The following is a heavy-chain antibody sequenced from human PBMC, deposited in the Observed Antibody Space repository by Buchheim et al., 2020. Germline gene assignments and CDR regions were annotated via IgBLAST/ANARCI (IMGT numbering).Heavy chain of an antibody. Sequence: EVQLVESGGALVQPGGSLRLSCTASGLTFDGYSVNWVRHVPGKGLEWVSHIMRSSDEINYADSVKGRFTVSRDNARNSVYLRMDGLRAEDTAIYYCARGTSVAGTNFDRWGQGTL. CDR1: GLTFDGYS. D-gene: IGHD6-19*01. V-gene: IGHV3-48*04. CDR3: ARGTSVAGTNFDR. J-gene: IGHJ4*02. CDR2: IMRSSDEI.